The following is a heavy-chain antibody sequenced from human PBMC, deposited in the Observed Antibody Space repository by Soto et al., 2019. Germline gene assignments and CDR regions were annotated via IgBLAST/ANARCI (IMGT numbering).Heavy chain of an antibody. CDR1: GFTFISYA. CDR2: ISGGGDRT. Sequence: EVQLLESGGGLVQPGGSLRLSCVGSGFTFISYAMNWVRQARGKGLEWVSGISGGGDRTFDSGCVKGRFTISRDNSKNTVNWQITSLRAADTAVNYFAINVLGSTSGPDYWYFDLWGRGTLVTVSS. CDR3: AINVLGSTSGPDYWYFDL. V-gene: IGHV3-23*01. J-gene: IGHJ2*01. D-gene: IGHD6-19*01.